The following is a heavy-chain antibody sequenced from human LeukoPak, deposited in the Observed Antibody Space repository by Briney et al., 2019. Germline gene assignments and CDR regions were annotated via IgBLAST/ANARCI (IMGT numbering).Heavy chain of an antibody. J-gene: IGHJ4*02. D-gene: IGHD5-18*01. CDR3: ARTYSYGYNYFDY. CDR1: GFTFSSYS. CDR2: ISSSSSTI. Sequence: GGSLRLSCAASGFTFSSYSMNWVRQAPGKGLEWVSYISSSSSTIYYADSVKGRFTISRDNAKNSLYLQMNSLRAEDTAVYYCARTYSYGYNYFDYWGQGTLVTVSS. V-gene: IGHV3-48*01.